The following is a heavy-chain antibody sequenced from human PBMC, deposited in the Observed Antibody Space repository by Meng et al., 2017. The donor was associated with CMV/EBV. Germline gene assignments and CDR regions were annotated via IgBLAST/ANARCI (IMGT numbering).Heavy chain of an antibody. D-gene: IGHD2-2*01. J-gene: IGHJ6*02. CDR3: ARDWVVPAAMSHYYYGMDV. V-gene: IGHV4-30-4*08. CDR1: GGSISSGDYY. CDR2: IYYSGST. Sequence: SCTVSGGSISSGDYYWSWIRQPPGKGLEWIGYIYYSGSTYYNPSLKSRVTISVDTSKNQFSLKLSSVTAADTAVYYCARDWVVPAAMSHYYYGMDVWGQGTTVTVSS.